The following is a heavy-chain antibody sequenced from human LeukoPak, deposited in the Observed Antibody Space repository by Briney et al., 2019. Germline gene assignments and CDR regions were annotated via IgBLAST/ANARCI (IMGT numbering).Heavy chain of an antibody. CDR2: INPSGGST. CDR3: ARRAQQLVFGWDPRQYFFDY. Sequence: ASVKVSCKASGYTFTSYYMHWVRQAPGQGLEWMGIINPSGGSTSYAQKFQGRVTMTRDTSTSTVYMELSSLRSEDTAVYYCARRAQQLVFGWDPRQYFFDYWGQGTLVTVSS. J-gene: IGHJ4*02. V-gene: IGHV1-46*01. CDR1: GYTFTSYY. D-gene: IGHD6-13*01.